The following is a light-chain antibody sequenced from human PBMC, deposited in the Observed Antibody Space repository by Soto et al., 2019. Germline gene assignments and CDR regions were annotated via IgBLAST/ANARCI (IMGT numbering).Light chain of an antibody. Sequence: EIVMTQSPDTLSVSPGERATLSCRASQSVNSNLAWYQQKPGQAPSLLIYGASTRATGIPARFSGSGSGTEFTLAISSLRSEDFAVYYCEQYNNGPPWTFGQGTKVDIK. CDR3: EQYNNGPPWT. V-gene: IGKV3-15*01. CDR1: QSVNSN. CDR2: GAS. J-gene: IGKJ1*01.